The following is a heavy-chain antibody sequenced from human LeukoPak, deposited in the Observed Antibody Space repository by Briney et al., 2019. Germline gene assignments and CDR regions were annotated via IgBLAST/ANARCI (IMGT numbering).Heavy chain of an antibody. CDR3: ARRLTQYDCFDP. J-gene: IGHJ5*02. D-gene: IGHD2-2*01. CDR2: IYYSGST. CDR1: GGSISSGDYY. Sequence: SSETLSLTCTVSGGSISSGDYYWSWIRQPPGKGLEWIGHIYYSGSTYYNPSLKSRVTISVDTSKNQFSLKLSSVTAADTAVYYCARRLTQYDCFDPWGQGILVTVSS. V-gene: IGHV4-30-4*01.